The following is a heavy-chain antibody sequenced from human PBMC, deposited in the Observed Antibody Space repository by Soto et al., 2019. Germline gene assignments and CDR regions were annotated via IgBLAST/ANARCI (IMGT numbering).Heavy chain of an antibody. CDR1: GFTFSSYS. V-gene: IGHV3-21*01. CDR2: ISSSSSYI. J-gene: IGHJ3*02. D-gene: IGHD6-13*01. Sequence: GSLRLSCAASGFTFSSYSMNWVRQAPGKGLEWVSSISSSSSYIYYADSVKGRFTISRDNAKNSLYLQMNSLRAEDTAVYYCARRKFPEQQLVRGALDIGGQGTIVSVSS. CDR3: ARRKFPEQQLVRGALDI.